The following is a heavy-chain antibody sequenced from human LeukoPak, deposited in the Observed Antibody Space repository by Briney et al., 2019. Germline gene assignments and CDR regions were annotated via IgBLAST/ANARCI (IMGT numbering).Heavy chain of an antibody. Sequence: GGSLRLSCAASGFTFSSYAMSWVRQASGKGLEWVSGVSGSDDSTYYADSVKGRFTISRENSKNTLYLQMNSLRAEDTAVYYCAKEKSYNDAFDYWGQGTLVTVSS. CDR1: GFTFSSYA. V-gene: IGHV3-23*01. J-gene: IGHJ4*02. D-gene: IGHD5-24*01. CDR2: VSGSDDST. CDR3: AKEKSYNDAFDY.